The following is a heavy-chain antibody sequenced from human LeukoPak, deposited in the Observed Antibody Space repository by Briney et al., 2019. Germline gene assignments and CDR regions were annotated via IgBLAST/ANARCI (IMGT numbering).Heavy chain of an antibody. D-gene: IGHD4-17*01. J-gene: IGHJ4*02. Sequence: GGSLRLSCAASGFTFTDSYMTWVRQAPGKGLEWLSYISGSGDDTNYADSVRGRFTISRDNAKNSLYLQMNSLRADDTAVYYCARDYYGDYFHDYWGQGTLVTVSS. CDR1: GFTFTDSY. V-gene: IGHV3-11*06. CDR3: ARDYYGDYFHDY. CDR2: ISGSGDDT.